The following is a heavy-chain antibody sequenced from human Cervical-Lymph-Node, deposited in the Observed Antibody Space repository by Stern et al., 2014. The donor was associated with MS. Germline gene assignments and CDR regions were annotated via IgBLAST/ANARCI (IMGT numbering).Heavy chain of an antibody. CDR2: IYYSGST. D-gene: IGHD6-19*01. V-gene: IGHV4-31*03. CDR3: AREWRSGWAIDAFDI. J-gene: IGHJ3*02. CDR1: GGSISSGGYY. Sequence: QVQLQESGPGLVKPSQTLSLTCTVSGGSISSGGYYWSWIRQHPGKGLEWIGYIYYSGSTYYNPSLKSRVTISVDTSKNQFSLKLSSVTAADTAVYYCAREWRSGWAIDAFDIWGQGTMVTVSS.